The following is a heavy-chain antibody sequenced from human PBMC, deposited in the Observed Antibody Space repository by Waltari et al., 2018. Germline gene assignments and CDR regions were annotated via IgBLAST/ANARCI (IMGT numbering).Heavy chain of an antibody. CDR3: ARAAVAVAVWYYFDY. Sequence: EVQLVESGGGLVQPGGSLRLSCAASGFTFSSYAMHWVRQAPGKGLEYVSAISSNGGSTYYADSVKGRFTISRDNSKNTLYLQMGSLRAEDMAVYYCARAAVAVAVWYYFDYWGQGTLVTVSS. CDR1: GFTFSSYA. D-gene: IGHD6-19*01. V-gene: IGHV3-64*07. J-gene: IGHJ4*02. CDR2: ISSNGGST.